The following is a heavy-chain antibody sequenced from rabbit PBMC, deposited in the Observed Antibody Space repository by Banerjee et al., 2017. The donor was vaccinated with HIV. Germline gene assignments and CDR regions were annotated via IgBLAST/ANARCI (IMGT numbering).Heavy chain of an antibody. V-gene: IGHV1S40*01. CDR2: IVAGNGGNT. CDR1: AFTISSSYW. J-gene: IGHJ4*01. D-gene: IGHD8-1*01. CDR3: ARAYGGGRYLASL. Sequence: QALEESGGDLVKPGASLTLTCTASAFTISSSYWICWVRQAPGKGLEWIACIVAGNGGNTYYASWATGRFTITKAASTTVTLQMASLAAADTATYFCARAYGGGRYLASLWGPGTLVTVS.